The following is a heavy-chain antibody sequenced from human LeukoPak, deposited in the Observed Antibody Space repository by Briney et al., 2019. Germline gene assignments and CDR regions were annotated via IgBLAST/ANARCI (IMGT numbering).Heavy chain of an antibody. CDR2: IYYSGST. CDR1: GGSISSSNYY. Sequence: SETLSLTCTVSGGSISSSNYYWGWIRQPPGKGLEWIGSIYYSGSTYYNPSLKSRVTISVDTSKNQFSLKLSSVTAADTAVYYCARQTSGWYERYYYYYMDVWGKGTTVTISS. J-gene: IGHJ6*03. D-gene: IGHD6-19*01. CDR3: ARQTSGWYERYYYYYMDV. V-gene: IGHV4-39*01.